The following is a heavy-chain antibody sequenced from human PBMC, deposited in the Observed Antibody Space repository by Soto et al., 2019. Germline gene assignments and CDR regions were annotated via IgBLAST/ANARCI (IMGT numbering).Heavy chain of an antibody. CDR2: INAANGNT. CDR1: GDPFSTYA. Sequence: ASAKVSCKASGDPFSTYARHWVRHAPAQRLEWMGWINAANGNTKYSQKFKGRVTITRDTPASTAYMELSSLRSEDTAMYYCARVTGIAGAALGYWGQGTLVTVSS. D-gene: IGHD6-13*01. V-gene: IGHV1-3*01. CDR3: ARVTGIAGAALGY. J-gene: IGHJ4*02.